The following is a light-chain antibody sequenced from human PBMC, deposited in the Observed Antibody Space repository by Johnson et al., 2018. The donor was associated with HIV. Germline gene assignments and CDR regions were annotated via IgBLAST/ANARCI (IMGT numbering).Light chain of an antibody. Sequence: QSVLTQPPSVSAAPGQKVTISCSGSSSNIGNNYVSWYQQLPGTAPKLLIYDNNKRPSGIPDRFSGSKSGPSATLGINGLKTGDEADYYCGVWDASLSPHYVFGTGTKVTVL. CDR1: SSNIGNNY. CDR2: DNN. V-gene: IGLV1-51*01. J-gene: IGLJ1*01. CDR3: GVWDASLSPHYV.